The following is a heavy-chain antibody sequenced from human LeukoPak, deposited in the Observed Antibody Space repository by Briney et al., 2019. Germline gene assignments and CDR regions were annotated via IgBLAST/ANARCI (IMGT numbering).Heavy chain of an antibody. V-gene: IGHV4-34*01. Sequence: SETLSLTCAVYGGSFSGYYWSWLRQPPGKGLEWIGEINHSGSTNYNPSLKSRVTISVDTSKNQFSLKLSSVTAADTAVYYCARGTNYDSSGYPYYYYMDAWGKGTTVTVSS. D-gene: IGHD3-22*01. CDR3: ARGTNYDSSGYPYYYYMDA. CDR1: GGSFSGYY. J-gene: IGHJ6*03. CDR2: INHSGST.